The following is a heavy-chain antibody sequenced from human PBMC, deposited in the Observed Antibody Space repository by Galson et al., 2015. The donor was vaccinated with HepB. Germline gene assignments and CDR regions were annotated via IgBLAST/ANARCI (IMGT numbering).Heavy chain of an antibody. CDR3: AKGGYCSGGSCYPHYYGMDV. V-gene: IGHV3-23*01. D-gene: IGHD2-15*01. Sequence: SLRLSCAASGFTFSSYAMSWVRQAPGKGLEWVSAISGSGGSTYYADSVKGRFTISRDNSKNTLYLQMNSLRAEDTAVYYCAKGGYCSGGSCYPHYYGMDVWGQGTTVTVSS. CDR1: GFTFSSYA. CDR2: ISGSGGST. J-gene: IGHJ6*02.